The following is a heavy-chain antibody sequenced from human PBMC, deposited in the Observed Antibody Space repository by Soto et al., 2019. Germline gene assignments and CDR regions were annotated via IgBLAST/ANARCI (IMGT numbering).Heavy chain of an antibody. V-gene: IGHV1-18*01. Sequence: QVQLVQSGAEVKKPGASVKVSCKASGYTFTSYGISWVRQAPGQVLGWMGWISAYNGNTNYAQKLQGRVTMTTDTSTSTAYMELRSLRSDDTAVHYCVVAAQPYCFDYWGQGTLVTVSS. CDR1: GYTFTSYG. CDR3: VVAAQPYCFDY. J-gene: IGHJ4*02. CDR2: ISAYNGNT. D-gene: IGHD2-15*01.